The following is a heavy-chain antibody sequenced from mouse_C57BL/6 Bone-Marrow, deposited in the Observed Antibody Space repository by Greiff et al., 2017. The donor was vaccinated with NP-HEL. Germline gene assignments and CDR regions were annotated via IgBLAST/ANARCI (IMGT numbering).Heavy chain of an antibody. D-gene: IGHD2-3*01. CDR2: IYPRSGNT. CDR1: GYTFTSYG. CDR3: ARRYDGYLAWFVY. V-gene: IGHV1-81*01. Sequence: VKLQQSGAELARPGASVKLSCKASGYTFTSYGISWVKERTGQGLEWIGEIYPRSGNTYYNEKFKGKATLTADKSSSTAYMELRSLTSEDSAVYFCARRYDGYLAWFVYWGQGTLVTVSA. J-gene: IGHJ3*01.